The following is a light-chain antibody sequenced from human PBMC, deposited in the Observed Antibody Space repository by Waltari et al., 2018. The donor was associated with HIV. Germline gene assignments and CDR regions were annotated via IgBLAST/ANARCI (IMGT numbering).Light chain of an antibody. CDR2: YNN. V-gene: IGLV1-51*01. Sequence: HSVLTQPPSVSAAPGQKVTISCSGSSPNIGNNYVSWYQQFPGTAPKLRSYYNNKRPSGIPDRFSGTKSGTSATLGITGLQTGDEAGYYCGAWDSGLSAWVFGGGTKLTVL. J-gene: IGLJ3*02. CDR1: SPNIGNNY. CDR3: GAWDSGLSAWV.